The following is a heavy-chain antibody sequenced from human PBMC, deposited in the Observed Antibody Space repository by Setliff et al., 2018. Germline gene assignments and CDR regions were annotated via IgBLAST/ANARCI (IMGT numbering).Heavy chain of an antibody. CDR2: TIPIFGTT. V-gene: IGHV1-69*05. D-gene: IGHD3-22*01. Sequence: SVKVSCKASGGTFSSYGISRVRQAPGQGLEWMGGTIPIFGTTDYAQKFRGRVTIITDESTSTAFMQPSSLRSEDTAVYYCVREGVDSRSSTDYRYYMDVWGKGTTVTVSS. J-gene: IGHJ6*03. CDR1: GGTFSSYG. CDR3: VREGVDSRSSTDYRYYMDV.